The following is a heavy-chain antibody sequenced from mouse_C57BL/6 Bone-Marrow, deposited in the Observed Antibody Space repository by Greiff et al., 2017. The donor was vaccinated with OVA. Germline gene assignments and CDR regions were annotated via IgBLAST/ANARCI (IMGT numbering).Heavy chain of an antibody. CDR1: GYAFSSSW. D-gene: IGHD3-2*02. J-gene: IGHJ3*01. CDR2: IYPGDGDT. Sequence: VMLVESGPELVKPGASVKISCKASGYAFSSSWMNWVKQRPGKGLEWIGRIYPGDGDTNYNGKFKGKATLTADKSSSTAYMQLSSLTSEDSAVYFCARTAQATLAYWGQGTLVTVSA. V-gene: IGHV1-82*01. CDR3: ARTAQATLAY.